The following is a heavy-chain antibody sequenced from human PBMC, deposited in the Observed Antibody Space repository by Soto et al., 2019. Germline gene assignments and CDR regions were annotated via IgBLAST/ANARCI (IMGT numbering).Heavy chain of an antibody. D-gene: IGHD3-10*01. J-gene: IGHJ4*02. CDR1: GFTFSSYA. CDR3: TALLFRGVFDY. Sequence: EVQLLESGGGLVQPGGSLRLSCAASGFTFSSYAMSWVRQAPGKGLEWVSAISGSGGSTYYADSVKGRFTISRDNSKNTLYRQMTSLRAEDTAVYYCTALLFRGVFDYWGQGTLVTVSS. CDR2: ISGSGGST. V-gene: IGHV3-23*01.